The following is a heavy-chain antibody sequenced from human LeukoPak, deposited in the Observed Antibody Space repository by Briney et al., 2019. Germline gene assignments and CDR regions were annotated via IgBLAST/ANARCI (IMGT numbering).Heavy chain of an antibody. D-gene: IGHD4-17*01. J-gene: IGHJ5*02. Sequence: PSETLSLTCTVSGVSISRYYWSWIRQPAGKGLEWIGRIYSSGSTTYNPSLKSRVTISLDTSKNQFSLKLTSVTAADTAVYYCATLPGGVTTPNPSWGQGTLVTVSS. CDR1: GVSISRYY. CDR3: ATLPGGVTTPNPS. CDR2: IYSSGST. V-gene: IGHV4-4*07.